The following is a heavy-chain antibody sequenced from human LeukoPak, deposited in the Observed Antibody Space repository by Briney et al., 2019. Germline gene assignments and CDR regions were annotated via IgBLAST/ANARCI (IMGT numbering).Heavy chain of an antibody. Sequence: PSETLSLTCAVYGGSFSGYYWSWIRQPPGKGLEWIGKINHSGSTNYNPSLKSRVTISVDTSKNQFSLKLSSVTAADTAVYYCARASSFPAAQSWDYYYYYYMDVWGKGTTVTVSS. CDR3: ARASSFPAAQSWDYYYYYYMDV. J-gene: IGHJ6*03. CDR1: GGSFSGYY. V-gene: IGHV4-34*01. D-gene: IGHD2-2*01. CDR2: INHSGST.